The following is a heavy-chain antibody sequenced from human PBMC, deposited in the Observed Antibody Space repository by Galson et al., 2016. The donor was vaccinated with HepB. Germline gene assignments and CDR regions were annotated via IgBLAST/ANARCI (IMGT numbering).Heavy chain of an antibody. CDR1: GGPINNFY. J-gene: IGHJ4*02. CDR3: ARVFAYSLDTSGSYTDFYFDS. CDR2: IYITGRT. Sequence: SETLSLTCSVSGGPINNFYWTWIRQPAGKGLEWIGRIYITGRTNYNPSLKSRVTMSVDASKNQFSLRLTSVAAADTALYYCARVFAYSLDTSGSYTDFYFDSWGQGTLVTVSS. D-gene: IGHD3-22*01. V-gene: IGHV4-4*07.